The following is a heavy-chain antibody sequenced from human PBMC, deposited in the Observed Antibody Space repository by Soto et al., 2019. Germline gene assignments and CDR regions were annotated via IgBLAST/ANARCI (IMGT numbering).Heavy chain of an antibody. Sequence: PSETLSLTCTVSGGSISSYYWSWIRQPPGKGLEWIGYIYYSGSTNYNPSLKSRVTISVDTSKNQFSLKLSSVTAADTAVYDCARHSEGTMRFDPWGQGTLVTFSS. CDR2: IYYSGST. D-gene: IGHD3-10*01. J-gene: IGHJ5*02. CDR3: ARHSEGTMRFDP. CDR1: GGSISSYY. V-gene: IGHV4-59*08.